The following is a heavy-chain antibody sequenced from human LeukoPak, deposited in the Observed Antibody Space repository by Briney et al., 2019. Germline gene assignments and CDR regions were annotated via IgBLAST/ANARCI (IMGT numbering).Heavy chain of an antibody. CDR1: GYTFTGYY. V-gene: IGHV1-2*02. CDR3: ASAIRAARTYYFDY. CDR2: INLNSGGT. D-gene: IGHD6-6*01. J-gene: IGHJ4*02. Sequence: ASVKVSCKASGYTFTGYYMHWVRQAPGQGLEWMGWINLNSGGTNYAQKFQGRVTMTRDTSISTAYMELSRLRSDDTAVYYCASAIRAARTYYFDYWGQGTLVTVSS.